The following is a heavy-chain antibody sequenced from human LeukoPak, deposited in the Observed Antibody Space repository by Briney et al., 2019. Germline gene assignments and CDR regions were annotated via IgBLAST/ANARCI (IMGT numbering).Heavy chain of an antibody. CDR2: INPTVGDT. CDR1: GYTLTSYY. D-gene: IGHD6-13*01. Sequence: ASVKVSCKASGYTLTSYYMHWVRQAPGRGLEWMGIINPTVGDTIYAQKFQGRVTMTRDMSTSTVYMELSSLRSDDTAVYYCARYGFSSSWQGGWHAFDIWGQGTMATVSS. CDR3: ARYGFSSSWQGGWHAFDI. J-gene: IGHJ3*02. V-gene: IGHV1-46*01.